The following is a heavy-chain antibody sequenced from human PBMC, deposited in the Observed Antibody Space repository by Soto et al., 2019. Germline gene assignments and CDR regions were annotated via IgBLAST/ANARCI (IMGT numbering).Heavy chain of an antibody. CDR3: GKVLVGATGHTDSDS. D-gene: IGHD2-15*01. J-gene: IGHJ4*02. V-gene: IGHV4-39*01. CDR1: GGSIYRSGYY. Sequence: KPSETLSLTCTVSGGSIYRSGYYWGWIRQPPGRGLEWIGNIDYNGVTYSNPSLKSRVTISRDTSKNQFSLKLTSVTAADTALYYCGKVLVGATGHTDSDSWGPGTLVTVLL. CDR2: IDYNGVT.